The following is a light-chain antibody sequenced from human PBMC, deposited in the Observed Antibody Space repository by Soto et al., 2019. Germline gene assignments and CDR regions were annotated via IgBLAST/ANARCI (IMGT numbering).Light chain of an antibody. CDR2: WAS. Sequence: DFVMTQSPDSLAVSLGERATINCRSSQNLLATANNKNHLAWYQHKAGQPPKLLIYWASTRGPGVPDRFTGSGSGTHFTLTISSLQAEDVAVYYCHQYYSTPPSFGQATKLEIK. J-gene: IGKJ2*03. CDR1: QNLLATANNKNH. V-gene: IGKV4-1*01. CDR3: HQYYSTPPS.